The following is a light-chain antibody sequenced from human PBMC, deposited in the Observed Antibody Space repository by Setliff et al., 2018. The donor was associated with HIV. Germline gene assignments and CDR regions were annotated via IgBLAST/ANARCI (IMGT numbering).Light chain of an antibody. J-gene: IGLJ1*01. CDR1: SSDVGSYNF. CDR2: DVS. CDR3: CSYTSSLTYV. Sequence: QSALTQPASVSGSPGQSITISCSGSSSDVGSYNFVSWYQRHPSKAPQVIIYDVSRRPSGVSSRFSGSKSGNTASLTISGLQAEDQADYYCCSYTSSLTYVFGTGTKVTVL. V-gene: IGLV2-14*03.